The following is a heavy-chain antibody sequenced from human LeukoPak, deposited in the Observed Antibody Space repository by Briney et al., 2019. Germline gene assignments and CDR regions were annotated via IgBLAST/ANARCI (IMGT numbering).Heavy chain of an antibody. CDR3: ALWDSEWELPPVDY. CDR2: ISSSSSYI. J-gene: IGHJ4*02. V-gene: IGHV3-21*01. D-gene: IGHD1-26*01. CDR1: GFTFSTYR. Sequence: GGSPRLSCAASGFTFSTYRMNWVRQAPGKGLEWVSSISSSSSYINYADSVKGRFTISRDNAKNSLYLQMNSLRAEDTAVYYCALWDSEWELPPVDYWGQGTLVTVSS.